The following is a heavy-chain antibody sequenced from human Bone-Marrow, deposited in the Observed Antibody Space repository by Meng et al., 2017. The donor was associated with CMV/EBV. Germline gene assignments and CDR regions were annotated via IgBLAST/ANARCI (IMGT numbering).Heavy chain of an antibody. D-gene: IGHD2-2*03. J-gene: IGHJ1*01. CDR3: ASGYCSSSSCYAQYFQH. CDR1: GYTFTDYG. CDR2: VNPNSGGT. V-gene: IGHV1-2*02. Sequence: ASVKVSCKASGYTFTDYGISWVRQAPGQGLEWMGWVNPNSGGTNYAQKFQGRVTMTRDTSITTVYMELSRLRYDDTAMYYCASGYCSSSSCYAQYFQHWGLGTLVTFSS.